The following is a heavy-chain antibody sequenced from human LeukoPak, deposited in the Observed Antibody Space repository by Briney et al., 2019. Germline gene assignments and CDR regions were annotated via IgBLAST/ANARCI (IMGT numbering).Heavy chain of an antibody. CDR3: ARAGIVVVHYEDWEWFDP. Sequence: ASVKVSCKASGYTFTGYYMHWFRQAPGQGLEWMGWINPNSGGTNYAQKFQGRVTMTRDTSISTAYMELSRLRSDDTAVYYCARAGIVVVHYEDWEWFDPWGQGTLVTVSS. J-gene: IGHJ5*02. D-gene: IGHD2-2*01. CDR2: INPNSGGT. V-gene: IGHV1-2*02. CDR1: GYTFTGYY.